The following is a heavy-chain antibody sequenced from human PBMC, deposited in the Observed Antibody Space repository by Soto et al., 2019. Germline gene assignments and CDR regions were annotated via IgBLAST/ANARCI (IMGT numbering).Heavy chain of an antibody. CDR3: ARGGTSHYSPGNLDAFDM. V-gene: IGHV4-31*03. D-gene: IGHD1-7*01. CDR1: GGSINSGTYY. J-gene: IGHJ3*02. Sequence: QVQLQESGPGLVKPSQTPSLTCTASGGSINSGTYYWSWIRQHPEKGLEWIGYIDNSGSSYSNPSRYSRNTMYLDTSEYRFSLSLTAMTAADKYVECCARGGTSHYSPGNLDAFDMGGPATRVTISS. CDR2: IDNSGSS.